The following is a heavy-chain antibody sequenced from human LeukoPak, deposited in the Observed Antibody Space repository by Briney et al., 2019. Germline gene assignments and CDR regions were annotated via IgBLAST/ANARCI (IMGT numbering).Heavy chain of an antibody. CDR1: GFTFSSYA. V-gene: IGHV3-23*01. CDR3: AKEEGRGELVAKKTYYYYGMDV. CDR2: ISGSGAST. J-gene: IGHJ6*02. Sequence: TGGSLRLSCAASGFTFSSYAMSWVRQAPGKGVEWVSGISGSGASTYYADSVKGRFTISRDNSKNTLYLQMNSLRAEDTAGYYCAKEEGRGELVAKKTYYYYGMDVWGQGTTVTVSS. D-gene: IGHD3-16*01.